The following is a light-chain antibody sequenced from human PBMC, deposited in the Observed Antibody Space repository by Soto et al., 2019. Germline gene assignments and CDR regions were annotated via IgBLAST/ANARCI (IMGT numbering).Light chain of an antibody. Sequence: IVMTQSPATLSVSPGERATLSCRASQSVGYNLAWYQQKPGQAPRLLIYGASIRAAGVPARFSGSGSGTEFTLTISSLQLEDFAVYSCQMYTNWAFTFGQGTKLEVK. J-gene: IGKJ2*01. CDR3: QMYTNWAFT. CDR1: QSVGYN. CDR2: GAS. V-gene: IGKV3-15*01.